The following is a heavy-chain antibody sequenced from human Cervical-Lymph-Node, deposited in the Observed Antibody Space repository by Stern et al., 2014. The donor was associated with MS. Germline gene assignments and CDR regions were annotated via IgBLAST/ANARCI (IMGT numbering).Heavy chain of an antibody. CDR3: AKDRGMIVVVTYSLDS. V-gene: IGHV3-30*18. D-gene: IGHD3-22*01. Sequence: QVQLVQSGGIVVQPGRSLRLSCVASGFSFSSYGMHWVRQAPGKGLEWVAVISYDGSNAYYADSVKGRFTISRDNSKNTPYLQLNSLRAEDTAVYFCAKDRGMIVVVTYSLDSWGQGTLVTVSS. CDR2: ISYDGSNA. J-gene: IGHJ4*02. CDR1: GFSFSSYG.